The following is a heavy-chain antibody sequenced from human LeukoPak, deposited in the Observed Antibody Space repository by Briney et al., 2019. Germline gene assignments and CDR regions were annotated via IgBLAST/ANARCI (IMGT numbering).Heavy chain of an antibody. J-gene: IGHJ3*02. V-gene: IGHV4-4*07. CDR2: IYTSGST. D-gene: IGHD3-10*01. CDR1: DRCIGSYY. CDR3: ARDVGVNAFDI. Sequence: ADPLSLTCTVADRCIGSYYRSWIRQPAGKKQNWIGRIYTSGSTNYNPSLKSRVTMSVDTSKNQFSLKLSSVTAADTAVYYCARDVGVNAFDIWGQGTMVTVSS.